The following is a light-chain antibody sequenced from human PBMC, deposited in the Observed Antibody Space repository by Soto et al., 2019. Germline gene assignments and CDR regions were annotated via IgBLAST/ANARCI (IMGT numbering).Light chain of an antibody. V-gene: IGLV1-44*01. CDR2: SDD. J-gene: IGLJ3*02. CDR3: AAWGDSLNTWV. CDR1: SSNIGSNA. Sequence: QSVLTQLPSASGTPGQRVTISCSGSSSNIGSNAVSWYQHFPGTAPKVLIYSDDQRPSGVPDRFSGSKSGTSASLAISGLRAEDEGDYFCAAWGDSLNTWVFGGGTKVTVL.